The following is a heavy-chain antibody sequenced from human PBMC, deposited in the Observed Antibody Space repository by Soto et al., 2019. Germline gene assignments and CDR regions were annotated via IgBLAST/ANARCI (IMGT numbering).Heavy chain of an antibody. V-gene: IGHV4-30-4*01. J-gene: IGHJ6*02. Sequence: SETLSLTCTASGGSISSGDYYWSWIRQPPGKGLEWIGYIYYSGSTYYNPSLKSRVTISVDTSKNQFSLKLSSVTAADTAVYYCARWLNVQSDYRYYDITYGMDVWGQGTTVTVSS. CDR1: GGSISSGDYY. CDR2: IYYSGST. D-gene: IGHD3-22*01. CDR3: ARWLNVQSDYRYYDITYGMDV.